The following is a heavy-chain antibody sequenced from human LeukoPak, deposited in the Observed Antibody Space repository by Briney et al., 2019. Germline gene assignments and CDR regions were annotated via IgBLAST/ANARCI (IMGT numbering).Heavy chain of an antibody. D-gene: IGHD3-10*01. Sequence: GGSLRLSCAASGFTFDDYAMHWVRHAPGKGLEWVSGISWNSGSIVYADSVKGRFTISRDNAKNSLYLQMNSLRAEDTALYYCAKDMIGTYGSGSYRSAGIYGMDVWGQGTTVTVSS. CDR3: AKDMIGTYGSGSYRSAGIYGMDV. V-gene: IGHV3-9*01. CDR1: GFTFDDYA. CDR2: ISWNSGSI. J-gene: IGHJ6*02.